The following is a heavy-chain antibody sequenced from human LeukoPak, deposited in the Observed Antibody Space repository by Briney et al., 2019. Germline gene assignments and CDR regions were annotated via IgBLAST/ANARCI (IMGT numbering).Heavy chain of an antibody. V-gene: IGHV5-51*01. CDR1: GYSYNSYW. D-gene: IGHD2-15*01. CDR3: ARPKTETGYDAFDI. J-gene: IGHJ3*02. Sequence: GESLKISCKGSGYSYNSYWIGWVRQMPGKGLEWMGIIYFADSDARYSPSFQGQVSFSADRSINTAYLQWSSLRASDTAMYYCARPKTETGYDAFDIWGQGTMVTVSS. CDR2: IYFADSDA.